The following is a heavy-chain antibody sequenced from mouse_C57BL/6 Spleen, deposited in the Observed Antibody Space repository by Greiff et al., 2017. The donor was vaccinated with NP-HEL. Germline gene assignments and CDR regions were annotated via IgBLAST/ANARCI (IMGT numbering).Heavy chain of an antibody. D-gene: IGHD4-1*01. Sequence: EVKVEESGGGLVKPGGSLKLSCAASGFTFSSYAMSWVRQTPEKRLAWVATISDGGSYTYYPDNVKGRFTISRDTAKNNLYLQMSHLKSEDTAMYYCARDGKLGLWYFDVWGTGTTVTVSS. V-gene: IGHV5-4*01. CDR1: GFTFSSYA. CDR2: ISDGGSYT. CDR3: ARDGKLGLWYFDV. J-gene: IGHJ1*03.